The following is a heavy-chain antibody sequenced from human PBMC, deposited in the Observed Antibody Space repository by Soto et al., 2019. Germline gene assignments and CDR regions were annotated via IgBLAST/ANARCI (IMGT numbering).Heavy chain of an antibody. CDR3: ARDQSFDRTYYYGIDV. Sequence: QVQLVQSGAEVKMRGASVRVSCKSSGYPFTHYGITWIRQAPGQGLEWMGWISPFNGNTNYGQTVQGRVTLTTETSTSTVYMELRSLRSDDTAVYYCARDQSFDRTYYYGIDVWGQGTTVTVSS. CDR1: GYPFTHYG. V-gene: IGHV1-18*01. CDR2: ISPFNGNT. J-gene: IGHJ6*02.